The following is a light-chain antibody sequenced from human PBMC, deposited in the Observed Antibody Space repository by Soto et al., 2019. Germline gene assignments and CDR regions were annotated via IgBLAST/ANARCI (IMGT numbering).Light chain of an antibody. Sequence: GDRVTITCRASQYIHNYLAWYQQKPGEAPKLLIYEAANLESGVPSRFSCSGTGTEFTLTISSLQPDDFATYYCQQSNNYPWTFGQGTRVEI. J-gene: IGKJ1*01. V-gene: IGKV1-5*03. CDR1: QYIHNY. CDR2: EAA. CDR3: QQSNNYPWT.